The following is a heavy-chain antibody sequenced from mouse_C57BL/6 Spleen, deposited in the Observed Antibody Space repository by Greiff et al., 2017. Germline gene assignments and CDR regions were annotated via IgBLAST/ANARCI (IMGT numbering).Heavy chain of an antibody. V-gene: IGHV6-3*01. CDR3: TEYDDPFAY. J-gene: IGHJ3*01. D-gene: IGHD2-3*01. CDR2: IRLKSDNYAT. Sequence: EVKVEESGGGLVQPGGSMKLSCVASGFTFSNYWMNWVRQSPEKGLEWVAQIRLKSDNYATHYAESVKGRFTISRDDSKSSVYLQMNNLRAEDTGIYYCTEYDDPFAYWGQGTLVTVSA. CDR1: GFTFSNYW.